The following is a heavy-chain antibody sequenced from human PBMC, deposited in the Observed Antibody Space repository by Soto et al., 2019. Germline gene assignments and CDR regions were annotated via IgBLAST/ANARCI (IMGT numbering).Heavy chain of an antibody. V-gene: IGHV3-73*01. CDR1: GFTFSGSA. D-gene: IGHD5-18*01. CDR3: AKDSGRGGGYSYDGDY. J-gene: IGHJ4*02. CDR2: IRSKANSYAT. Sequence: PGGSLRLSCAASGFTFSGSAMHWVRQASGKGLEWVGRIRSKANSYATAYAASVKGRFTISRDNSKNTLYLQMNSLRAEDTAVYYCAKDSGRGGGYSYDGDYWGQGTLVTVSS.